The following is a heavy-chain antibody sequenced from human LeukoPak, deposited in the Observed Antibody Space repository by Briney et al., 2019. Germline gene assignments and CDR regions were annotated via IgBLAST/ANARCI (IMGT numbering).Heavy chain of an antibody. J-gene: IGHJ4*02. CDR2: INPNRGGT. Sequence: ASVKVSCKASGYTFTGYYMHWVRQAPGQGLELMGWINPNRGGTNYAQKFQGRVTMTRDTSISTAYMELSRLRSDDTAVYYCASGPSYGGYVDYWGQGTLVPVSS. CDR1: GYTFTGYY. CDR3: ASGPSYGGYVDY. V-gene: IGHV1-2*02. D-gene: IGHD4/OR15-4a*01.